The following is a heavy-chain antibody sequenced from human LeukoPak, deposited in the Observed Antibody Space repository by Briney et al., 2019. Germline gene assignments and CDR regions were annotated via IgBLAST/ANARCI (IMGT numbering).Heavy chain of an antibody. V-gene: IGHV1-69*13. CDR3: ARSSLPYYYDSSGYYPYGMDV. CDR2: IIPIFGTA. D-gene: IGHD3-22*01. Sequence: TVKVSCKASGGTFSSYAVSWVRQAPGQGLEWMGGIIPIFGTANYAQKFQGRVTITADESTSTAYMELSSLRSEDTAVYYCARSSLPYYYDSSGYYPYGMDVWGQGTTVTVSS. J-gene: IGHJ6*02. CDR1: GGTFSSYA.